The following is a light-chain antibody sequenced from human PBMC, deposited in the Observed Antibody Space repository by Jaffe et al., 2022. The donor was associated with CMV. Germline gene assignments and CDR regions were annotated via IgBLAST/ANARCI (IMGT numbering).Light chain of an antibody. CDR2: KDN. CDR1: GLSNQY. Sequence: SYELTQPPSVSVSPGQTARITCSGDGLSNQYGYWYQKKPGQAPMLVIYKDNERPSGIPERFSGSSSGTTVTLTISGAQAEDEADYYCQSFDSSETVFGGGTKLTVL. CDR3: QSFDSSETV. J-gene: IGLJ2*01. V-gene: IGLV3-25*03.